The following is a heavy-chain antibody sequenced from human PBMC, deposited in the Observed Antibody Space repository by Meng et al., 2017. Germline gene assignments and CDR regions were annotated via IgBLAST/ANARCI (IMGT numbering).Heavy chain of an antibody. CDR1: GYTRTSYA. CDR2: IDTKTGNP. D-gene: IGHD2-2*01. CDR3: TRDGYSDCSRTSCFDS. V-gene: IGHV7-4-1*02. J-gene: IGHJ4*02. Sequence: QVQLVQSGSELRKPGASVKVSCKASGYTRTSYAINWLRQAPGQGLQWMGWIDTKTGNPTYVPGFTGRLVFSLDTSVSTAYLQISGLKADDTAVYYCTRDGYSDCSRTSCFDSWGQGTLVTVSS.